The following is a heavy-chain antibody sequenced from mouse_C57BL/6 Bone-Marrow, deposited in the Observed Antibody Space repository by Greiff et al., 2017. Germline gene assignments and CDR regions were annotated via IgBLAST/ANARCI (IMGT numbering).Heavy chain of an antibody. CDR1: GYTFTSYW. CDR2: INPSNGGT. Sequence: QVQLQQPGTELVKPGASVKLSCKASGYTFTSYWMHWVKQRPGQGLEWIGNINPSNGGTNYNEKFKSKATLTVDKSSSTAYMQLSSLSSEDSAVYYCARLYGSSSYWYFDVWGTGTTVTVSS. J-gene: IGHJ1*03. V-gene: IGHV1-53*01. CDR3: ARLYGSSSYWYFDV. D-gene: IGHD1-1*01.